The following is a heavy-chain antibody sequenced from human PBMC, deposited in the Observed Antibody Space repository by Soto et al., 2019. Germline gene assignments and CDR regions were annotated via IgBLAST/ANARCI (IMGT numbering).Heavy chain of an antibody. CDR2: ISAYNGNT. D-gene: IGHD6-19*01. J-gene: IGHJ4*02. CDR1: GYTFTSYG. CDR3: ARLPPPTGYSSGSIDY. V-gene: IGHV1-18*01. Sequence: QVQLVQSGAEVKKPGASVKVSCKASGYTFTSYGISWVRQAPGQGLERLGWISAYNGNTTYAQKLQGRVTMTTDTSTSTAYMELRSLRSDDTAVYYCARLPPPTGYSSGSIDYWGQGTMVTVSS.